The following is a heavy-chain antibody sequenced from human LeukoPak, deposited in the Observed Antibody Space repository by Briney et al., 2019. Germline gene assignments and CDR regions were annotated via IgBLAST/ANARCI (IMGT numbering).Heavy chain of an antibody. CDR3: ASSRYSSGWYDY. D-gene: IGHD6-19*01. Sequence: PSETLSLTCTVSGGSISSYYWSWIRQPPGKGLEWIGYIYYSGSTNYNPSLKSRVTISVDTSKNQFSLKLSSVTAADTAVYYCASSRYSSGWYDYWGQGTLVTVSS. V-gene: IGHV4-59*01. J-gene: IGHJ4*02. CDR1: GGSISSYY. CDR2: IYYSGST.